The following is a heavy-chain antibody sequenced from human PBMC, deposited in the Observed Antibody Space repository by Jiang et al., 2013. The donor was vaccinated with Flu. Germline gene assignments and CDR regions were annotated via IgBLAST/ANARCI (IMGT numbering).Heavy chain of an antibody. CDR2: IFPGDSDT. Sequence: AEVKKPGESLKISCQGSGYTFSNYWIAWVRQMPGKGLEWMGIIFPGDSDTTYSPSFQGQVTISADKSITTAYLQWSSLKASDTAMYYCARYSSNWQFDYWGQGALVTVSS. V-gene: IGHV5-51*01. J-gene: IGHJ4*02. D-gene: IGHD6-13*01. CDR3: ARYSSNWQFDY. CDR1: GYTFSNYW.